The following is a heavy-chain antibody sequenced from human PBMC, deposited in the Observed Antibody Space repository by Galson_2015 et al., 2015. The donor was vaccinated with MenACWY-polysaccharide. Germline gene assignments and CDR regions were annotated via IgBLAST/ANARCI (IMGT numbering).Heavy chain of an antibody. J-gene: IGHJ4*02. CDR3: VRLLGGVSFDS. D-gene: IGHD1-26*01. Sequence: PALVKPTQTLSLTCTFSGFSVTATGVGVGWIRQPPGKAPEWLAHIYWGGEKRFSPPLGARVTITKGTSRDQVVLTMTDMDPVDTATYYCVRLLGGVSFDSWGQGTL. CDR1: GFSVTATGVG. CDR2: IYWGGEK. V-gene: IGHV2-5*02.